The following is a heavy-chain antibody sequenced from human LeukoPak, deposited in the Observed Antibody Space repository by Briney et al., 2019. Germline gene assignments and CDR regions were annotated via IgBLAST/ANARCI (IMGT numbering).Heavy chain of an antibody. CDR3: ARGGLFKYFFDY. Sequence: GGSLRLSCAASGFTFDDYAMHWVRQAPGKGLEWVSGISWNSGSIGYADSVKGRFTISRDNAKNSLYLQMNSLRAEDTALYYCARGGLFKYFFDYWGQGTPVTVSS. CDR2: ISWNSGSI. V-gene: IGHV3-9*01. CDR1: GFTFDDYA. J-gene: IGHJ4*02. D-gene: IGHD2-15*01.